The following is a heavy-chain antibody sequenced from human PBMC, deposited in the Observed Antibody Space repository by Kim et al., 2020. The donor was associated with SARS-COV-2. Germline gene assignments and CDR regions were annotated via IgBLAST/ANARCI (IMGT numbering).Heavy chain of an antibody. V-gene: IGHV3-74*01. Sequence: DSVRGRFTISRAIAKNMLYLQMNSLTAEDTAVYYCTRDARLTIVSPGAFDIWGRGTMVTVSS. D-gene: IGHD3-10*01. CDR3: TRDARLTIVSPGAFDI. J-gene: IGHJ3*02.